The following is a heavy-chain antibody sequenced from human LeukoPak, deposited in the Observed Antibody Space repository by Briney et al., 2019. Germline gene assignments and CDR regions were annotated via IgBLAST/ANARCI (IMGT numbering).Heavy chain of an antibody. CDR1: GFTFSSYA. D-gene: IGHD3-10*01. J-gene: IGHJ4*02. CDR3: AKDNYYGSGSYPTPYYFDY. Sequence: GSLRLSCAASGFTFSSYAMHWVRQAPGKGLEYVSAISSNGGSTYYANSVRGRFTISRDNSKNTPYLQMGSLRAEDMAVYYCAKDNYYGSGSYPTPYYFDYWGQGTLVTVSS. V-gene: IGHV3-64*01. CDR2: ISSNGGST.